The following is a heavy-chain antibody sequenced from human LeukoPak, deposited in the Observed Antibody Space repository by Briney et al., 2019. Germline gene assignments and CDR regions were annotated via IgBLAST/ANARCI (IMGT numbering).Heavy chain of an antibody. CDR2: ISAYNGNT. D-gene: IGHD3-22*01. CDR1: GYTFTSYG. Sequence: VASVKVSCKASGYTFTSYGISWVRQAPGQGLEWMGWISAYNGNTNYAQKLQGRVTMTTDTSTSTAYMELRSLRSDDTAVYYCASGDLYYYDSSGYYGYFQHWGQGTLVTVSS. V-gene: IGHV1-18*01. CDR3: ASGDLYYYDSSGYYGYFQH. J-gene: IGHJ1*01.